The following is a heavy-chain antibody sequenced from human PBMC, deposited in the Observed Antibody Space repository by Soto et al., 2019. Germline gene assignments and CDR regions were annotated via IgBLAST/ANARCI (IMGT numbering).Heavy chain of an antibody. J-gene: IGHJ5*02. D-gene: IGHD6-13*01. CDR3: AREPAAGIWFDP. CDR1: GYTFTSYG. Sequence: ASVKVSCKASGYTFTSYGISWVRQAPGQGLEWMGWINSYNGNTNYAQKLQGRVTMTTDTSTSTAYMELRSLRSDDTAVYYCAREPAAGIWFDPWRQGALVTVSS. V-gene: IGHV1-18*01. CDR2: INSYNGNT.